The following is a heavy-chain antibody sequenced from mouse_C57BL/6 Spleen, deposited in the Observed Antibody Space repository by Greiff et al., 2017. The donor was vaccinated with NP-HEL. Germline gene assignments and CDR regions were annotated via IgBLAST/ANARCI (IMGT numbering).Heavy chain of an antibody. CDR3: AREDYGSSYSFFDY. CDR1: GYTFTSYG. CDR2: IYPRSGDT. V-gene: IGHV1-81*01. Sequence: VQLQQSGAELARPGASVKLSCKASGYTFTSYGISWVKQRTGQGLEWIGEIYPRSGDTYYNEKFKGKATLTADKSSSTAYMELRSLTSEDSAVYFCAREDYGSSYSFFDYWGQGTTLTVSS. J-gene: IGHJ2*01. D-gene: IGHD1-1*01.